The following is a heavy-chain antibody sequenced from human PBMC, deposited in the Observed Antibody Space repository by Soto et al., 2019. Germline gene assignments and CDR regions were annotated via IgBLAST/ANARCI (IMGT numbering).Heavy chain of an antibody. CDR2: IYYSGST. D-gene: IGHD3-22*01. CDR1: GGSISSYY. J-gene: IGHJ3*02. CDR3: ARGADDSSGYYRIAAFDI. Sequence: SETLSLTCTVSGGSISSYYWSWIRQPPGKGLECIGYIYYSGSTNYNPSLKSRVTISVDTSKNQFSLKLSSVTAADTAVYYCARGADDSSGYYRIAAFDIWGQGTMVTVSS. V-gene: IGHV4-59*01.